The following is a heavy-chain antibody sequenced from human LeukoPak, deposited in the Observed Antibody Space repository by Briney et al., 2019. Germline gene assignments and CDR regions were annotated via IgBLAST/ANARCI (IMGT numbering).Heavy chain of an antibody. J-gene: IGHJ4*02. CDR1: GFTFSSYA. D-gene: IGHD3-22*01. Sequence: GGSPRLSCAGSGFTFSSYAMHWVRQAPGKGLEWVAVISYAGSNKYYADSVKGRFTISRDNSKNTLYLQMNSLRAEDTAVYYCARGDYYDSSGPDYWGQGTLVTVSS. CDR2: ISYAGSNK. V-gene: IGHV3-30*04. CDR3: ARGDYYDSSGPDY.